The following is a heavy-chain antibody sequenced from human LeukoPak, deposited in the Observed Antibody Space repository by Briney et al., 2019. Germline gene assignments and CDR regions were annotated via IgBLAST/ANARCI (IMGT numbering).Heavy chain of an antibody. J-gene: IGHJ4*02. V-gene: IGHV1-2*02. D-gene: IGHD2-8*02. CDR3: ARSEDFCTGGVCYFH. CDR2: INPNSGGT. Sequence: ASVKVSCKASGYTFTGYYMHWVRQAPGQGLEWMGWINPNSGGTNYAQKFQGRVTMTRDTSISTAYMELSRLRSEDTAVYYCARSEDFCTGGVCYFHWGQGTLVTVSS. CDR1: GYTFTGYY.